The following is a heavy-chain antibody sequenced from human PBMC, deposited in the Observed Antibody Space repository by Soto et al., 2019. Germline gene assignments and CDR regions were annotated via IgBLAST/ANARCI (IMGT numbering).Heavy chain of an antibody. J-gene: IGHJ4*02. D-gene: IGHD6-19*01. Sequence: QVQLVESGGGLVKPGGSLRLSCAASGFTFSDYYMTWIRQAPGKGLEWVSYISGSGNYANYADSVKGRFTISRDNAKNSWYRQIKGLGAEDTAVYYCARAQQGHDYWGQGTLVTVSP. V-gene: IGHV3-11*06. CDR2: ISGSGNYA. CDR3: ARAQQGHDY. CDR1: GFTFSDYY.